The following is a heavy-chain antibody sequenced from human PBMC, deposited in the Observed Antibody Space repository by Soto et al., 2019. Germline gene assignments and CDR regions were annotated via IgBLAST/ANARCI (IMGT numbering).Heavy chain of an antibody. CDR3: ASSQDSSGYYGPFDY. J-gene: IGHJ4*02. Sequence: PSETLSLTCTVSGGSISSGGYYWSRIRQHPGKGLEWIGYIYYSGSTYYNPSLKSRVTISVDTSKNQFSLKLSSVTAADTAVYYCASSQDSSGYYGPFDYWGQGTLVTVSS. V-gene: IGHV4-31*03. CDR2: IYYSGST. CDR1: GGSISSGGYY. D-gene: IGHD3-22*01.